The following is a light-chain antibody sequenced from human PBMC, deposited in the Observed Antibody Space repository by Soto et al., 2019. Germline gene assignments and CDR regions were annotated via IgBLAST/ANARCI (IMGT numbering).Light chain of an antibody. CDR1: QSISIY. J-gene: IGKJ5*01. V-gene: IGKV1-39*01. Sequence: DIRMTQSPSSLSASVGDRFTITCRASQSISIYLNWYQQKPGKAPKLLIYAASSLQSGVPARFSGSGSGTDFTLTISSLQPEDFVTYYCQQSYSTPITFGQGTRLEI. CDR3: QQSYSTPIT. CDR2: AAS.